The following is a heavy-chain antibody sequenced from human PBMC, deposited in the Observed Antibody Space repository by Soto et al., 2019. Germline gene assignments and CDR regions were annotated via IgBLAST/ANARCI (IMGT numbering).Heavy chain of an antibody. Sequence: PSVTLSLTCTVSGDSLNYYYWSWIRRPPGRGLEWIGYVYYDGSTNYNPSLKSRVTMSIDTSKNQFSLKLSSVLAADTAVYYCVTYDRQSGRYSLDHWGQGTLVTVSS. CDR3: VTYDRQSGRYSLDH. CDR1: GDSLNYYY. CDR2: VYYDGST. J-gene: IGHJ4*02. D-gene: IGHD3-10*01. V-gene: IGHV4-59*01.